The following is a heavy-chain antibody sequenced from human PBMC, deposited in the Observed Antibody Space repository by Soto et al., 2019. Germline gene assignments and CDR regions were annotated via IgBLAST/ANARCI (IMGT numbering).Heavy chain of an antibody. CDR1: GVSISSYY. CDR3: ARGGRFLEWLSSYYFDY. D-gene: IGHD3-3*01. J-gene: IGHJ4*02. Sequence: SENLSLTCTFSGVSISSYYWSWIRQPPGKGLEWIGYIYYSGSTNYNPSLKSRVTISVDTSKNQFSLKLSSVTAADTAVYYCARGGRFLEWLSSYYFDYWGQGTLVTVS. CDR2: IYYSGST. V-gene: IGHV4-59*01.